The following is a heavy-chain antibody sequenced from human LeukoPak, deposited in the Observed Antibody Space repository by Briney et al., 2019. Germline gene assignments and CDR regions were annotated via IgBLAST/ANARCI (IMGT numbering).Heavy chain of an antibody. V-gene: IGHV3-48*03. Sequence: GGSLRLSCAASGFTFSSYEMNWVRQAPGKGLEWVSYISSSGSTIYYADSVKGRFTISRDNAKNSLYLQMNSLRAEDTAVYYCAREASGAGGDYAYGDYGFAYWGQGTLVTVSS. CDR3: AREASGAGGDYAYGDYGFAY. D-gene: IGHD4-17*01. CDR1: GFTFSSYE. J-gene: IGHJ4*02. CDR2: ISSSGSTI.